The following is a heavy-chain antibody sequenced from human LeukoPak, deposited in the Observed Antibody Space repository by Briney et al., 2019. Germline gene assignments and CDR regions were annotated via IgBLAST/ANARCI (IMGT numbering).Heavy chain of an antibody. Sequence: GGSLRLSCAASGFTISDYYMSWIRQAPGKGLEWVSAISGSGGSTYYADSVKGRFTISRDNSKNTLYLQMNSLRAEDTAVYYCAKPLYDSSPYYYYGMDVWGQGTTVTVSS. CDR3: AKPLYDSSPYYYYGMDV. D-gene: IGHD3-22*01. CDR2: ISGSGGST. J-gene: IGHJ6*02. V-gene: IGHV3-23*01. CDR1: GFTISDYY.